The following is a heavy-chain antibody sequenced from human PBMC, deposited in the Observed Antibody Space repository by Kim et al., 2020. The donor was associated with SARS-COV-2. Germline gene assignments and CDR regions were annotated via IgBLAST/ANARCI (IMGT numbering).Heavy chain of an antibody. Sequence: GGSLRLSCIASGFTFSSYEMNWVRQAPGKGLEWVSYITTRSTAKFYADSVKGRFTISTDNAKNSLYLQMNSLRVEDTAVYYCARESANCVVDCNDYWGNGTLVTAS. CDR3: ARESANCVVDCNDY. V-gene: IGHV3-48*03. CDR2: ITTRSTAK. CDR1: GFTFSSYE. D-gene: IGHD2-21*02. J-gene: IGHJ4*01.